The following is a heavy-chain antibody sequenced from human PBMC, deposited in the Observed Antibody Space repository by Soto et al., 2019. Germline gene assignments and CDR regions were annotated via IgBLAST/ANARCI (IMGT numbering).Heavy chain of an antibody. J-gene: IGHJ4*02. D-gene: IGHD3-22*01. Sequence: QVQLVQSGAEEKKPGASVRVSCTASGYTFSSNAIHWVRQAPGQRLEWMGWINPAYGNTKYSQKLQGRLTITRDTPAXXAYMELSSLKSEDTAVYYCARIVYDSSGYNRYFDYWGQGTLVTVSS. CDR1: GYTFSSNA. CDR2: INPAYGNT. CDR3: ARIVYDSSGYNRYFDY. V-gene: IGHV1-3*05.